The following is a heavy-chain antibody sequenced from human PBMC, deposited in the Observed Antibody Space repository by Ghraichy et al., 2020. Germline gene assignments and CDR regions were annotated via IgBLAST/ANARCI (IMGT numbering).Heavy chain of an antibody. D-gene: IGHD4-23*01. CDR1: GFTFGTYV. V-gene: IGHV3-23*01. CDR3: ARGSTVVRFYYYGSMDV. Sequence: GGSLRLSCSASGFTFGTYVMSWVRQAPGKGLEWLSSITGSGRFTSYADSVKGRFTISRDNAKNSLDLQMNSLRADDTAVYYCARGSTVVRFYYYGSMDVWGQGTTVTV. J-gene: IGHJ6*02. CDR2: ITGSGRFT.